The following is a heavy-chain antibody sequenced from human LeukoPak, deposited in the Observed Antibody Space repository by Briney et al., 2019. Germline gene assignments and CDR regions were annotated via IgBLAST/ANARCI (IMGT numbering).Heavy chain of an antibody. J-gene: IGHJ3*02. CDR2: IWYDGSNE. V-gene: IGHV3-33*01. CDR3: AGNFDM. Sequence: GRSLRLSCAAPGFTFSSYGMHWVRQAPGKGLEWVAVIWYDGSNEYYADSAKGRFTISRDNSRNTVYLQMNSLRAEDTAMYYCAGNFDMWGPGTMVIVSS. CDR1: GFTFSSYG.